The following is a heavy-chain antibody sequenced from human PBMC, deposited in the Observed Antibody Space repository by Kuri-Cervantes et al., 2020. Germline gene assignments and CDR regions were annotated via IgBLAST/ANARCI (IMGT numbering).Heavy chain of an antibody. CDR2: VNKDVSET. D-gene: IGHD6-19*01. Sequence: GESLKISCVASGFTFSNFWMSWVRQAPGKGLEWAANVNKDVSETYYVDSVKGRFTISRDNAKNSLYLQMNSLRAEDTAVYYCARRTVLLFPSSGWYYFDYWGQGTLVTVSS. V-gene: IGHV3-7*03. CDR3: ARRTVLLFPSSGWYYFDY. J-gene: IGHJ4*02. CDR1: GFTFSNFW.